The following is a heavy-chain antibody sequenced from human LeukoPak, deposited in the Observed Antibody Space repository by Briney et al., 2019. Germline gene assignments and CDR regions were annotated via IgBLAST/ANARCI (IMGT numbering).Heavy chain of an antibody. CDR3: ARDPRSGYHDS. D-gene: IGHD3-22*01. CDR1: GYTFTSYA. V-gene: IGHV1-3*01. J-gene: IGHJ5*01. CDR2: INAGNGDT. Sequence: ASVKVSCKASGYTFTSYAMHWVRQAPGQRLEWMGWINAGNGDTKYSQRFQGRVTITRDTSASTAYMELSSLRSEDTAVYYCARDPRSGYHDSWGQGTLVTVSS.